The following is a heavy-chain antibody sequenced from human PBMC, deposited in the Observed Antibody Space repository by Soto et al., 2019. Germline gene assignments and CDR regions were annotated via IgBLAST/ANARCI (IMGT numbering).Heavy chain of an antibody. V-gene: IGHV1-24*01. CDR2: FDTEDGET. D-gene: IGHD3-3*01. Sequence: ATVKDHGYGYGYSLTELFMHLVREAPGKGFEWSGGFDTEDGETIYAQKFQGRVTMTEDTSTDTAYMELSSLRSEDTAVYYCATTLVVLRFLEWLLSFDYWGQGTLVTLSS. CDR3: ATTLVVLRFLEWLLSFDY. J-gene: IGHJ4*02. CDR1: GYSLTELF.